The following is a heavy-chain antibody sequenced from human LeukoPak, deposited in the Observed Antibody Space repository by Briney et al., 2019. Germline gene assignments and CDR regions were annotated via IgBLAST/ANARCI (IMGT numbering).Heavy chain of an antibody. CDR1: GFTVSTNY. J-gene: IGHJ4*01. D-gene: IGHD1-26*01. CDR2: IYSGGLT. V-gene: IGHV3-53*01. Sequence: GGSLRLSCAASGFTVSTNYMSWVRQAPGKGLEWVSLIYSGGLTYYADSVKGRFTISRDNSKNTLYLQMNSLRAEDTAVYYFSRAQYSGRYWGEFDNWGQGTLVTVPS. CDR3: SRAQYSGRYWGEFDN.